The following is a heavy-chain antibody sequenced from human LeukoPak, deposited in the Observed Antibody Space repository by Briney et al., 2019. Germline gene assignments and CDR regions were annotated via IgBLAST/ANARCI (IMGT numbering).Heavy chain of an antibody. D-gene: IGHD2-2*01. J-gene: IGHJ4*02. CDR3: ARGYCSSTSCYFDY. V-gene: IGHV3-20*04. CDR2: INWNGGST. CDR1: GFTFDDYG. Sequence: GGSLRLSCAASGFTFDDYGMSWVRQAPGKGLEWVSGINWNGGSTGYADSVKGRFTISRDDAKNSLYLQMDSLRAEDTALYYCARGYCSSTSCYFDYWGQGTLVTVSS.